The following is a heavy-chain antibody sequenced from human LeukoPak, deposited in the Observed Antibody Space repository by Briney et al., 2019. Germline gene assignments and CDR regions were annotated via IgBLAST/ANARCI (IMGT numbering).Heavy chain of an antibody. CDR2: TYSSGST. CDR1: GGSISGYY. Sequence: SETLSLTCTVSGGSISGYYWSWIRQPAGKGLEWIGRTYSSGSTNYNPSLKSRVTISVDKSKNQFSLKLSSVTAADTAVYYCATGHYYYYMDVWGKGTTVTVSS. V-gene: IGHV4-4*07. J-gene: IGHJ6*03. CDR3: ATGHYYYYMDV.